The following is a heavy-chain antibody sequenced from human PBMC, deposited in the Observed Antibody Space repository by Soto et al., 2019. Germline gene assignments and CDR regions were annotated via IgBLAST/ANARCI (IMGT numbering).Heavy chain of an antibody. D-gene: IGHD6-19*01. CDR3: AKDREWLVRYYYYYGMDV. J-gene: IGHJ6*02. CDR1: GFTFSSYG. Sequence: GSLRLSCAASGFTFSSYGMHWVRQAPGKGLEWVAVISYDGSNKYYADSVKGRFTISRDNSKNTLYLQMNSLRAEDTAVYYCAKDREWLVRYYYYYGMDVWGQGTTVTVSS. CDR2: ISYDGSNK. V-gene: IGHV3-30*18.